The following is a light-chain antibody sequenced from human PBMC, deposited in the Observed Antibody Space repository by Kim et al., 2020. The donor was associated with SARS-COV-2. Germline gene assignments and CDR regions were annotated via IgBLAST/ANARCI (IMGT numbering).Light chain of an antibody. J-gene: IGKJ1*01. CDR1: ESVGGY. CDR3: QQRAKWPRT. CDR2: DAS. V-gene: IGKV3-11*01. Sequence: LSPGERATLSCRASESVGGYLGWYQQKPGQDPRLLIYDASSRAPGIPARFSGSESGTDFTLTIASLEPEDFAVYYCQQRAKWPRTFGQGTKVDIK.